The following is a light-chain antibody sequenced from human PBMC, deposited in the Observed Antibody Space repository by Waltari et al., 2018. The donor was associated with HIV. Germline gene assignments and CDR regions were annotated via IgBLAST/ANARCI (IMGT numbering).Light chain of an antibody. CDR1: SSDVGVYNY. CDR3: SSYAGSNNWV. V-gene: IGLV2-8*01. J-gene: IGLJ3*02. CDR2: EVS. Sequence: QSALTQPPSASGSPGQSVTISCTGTSSDVGVYNYVSWYQQHPGKAPKLMIYEVSKRPSGVPDRFSGSKSGNTASLTVSGLQAEDEADYYCSSYAGSNNWVFGGGTKLIVL.